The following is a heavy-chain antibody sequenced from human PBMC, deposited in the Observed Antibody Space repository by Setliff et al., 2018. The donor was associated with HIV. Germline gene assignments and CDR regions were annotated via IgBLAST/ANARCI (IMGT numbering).Heavy chain of an antibody. V-gene: IGHV4-39*01. Sequence: PAETLSLTCTVSGDSITNDDYYWGWIRQPPGKGLEWIAIIHYNGRTYYDPSLKSRVTIFVDTSKTQFYLKLRSVTASDTAVYYCARYTSKVDWFDPWGQGTLVTVSS. CDR1: GDSITNDDYY. D-gene: IGHD2-2*02. CDR2: IHYNGRT. CDR3: ARYTSKVDWFDP. J-gene: IGHJ5*02.